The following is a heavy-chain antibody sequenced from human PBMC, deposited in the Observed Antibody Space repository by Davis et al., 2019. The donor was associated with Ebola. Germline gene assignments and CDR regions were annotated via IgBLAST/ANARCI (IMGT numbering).Heavy chain of an antibody. V-gene: IGHV4-4*07. CDR1: GGSISSYY. CDR2: IYTSGST. D-gene: IGHD5-24*01. J-gene: IGHJ2*01. Sequence: PGGSLRLSCTVSGGSISSYYWSWIRQPAGKGLEWIGRIYTSGSTNYNPSLKSRVTMSVDTSKNQFSLKLSSVTAADTAVYYCARDRTPRAPLSCRDGYNCGTWYFDLWGRGTLVTVSS. CDR3: ARDRTPRAPLSCRDGYNCGTWYFDL.